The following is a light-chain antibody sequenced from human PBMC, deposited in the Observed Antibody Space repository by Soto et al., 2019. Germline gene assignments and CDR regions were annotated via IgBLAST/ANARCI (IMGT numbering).Light chain of an antibody. CDR3: QQYNNWPLYT. CDR2: GAS. J-gene: IGKJ2*01. Sequence: EIVMTQSPATLSVSPGERATLSSRASQRVSSSLAWYQQKPGQAPRLLIYGASTRATGIPARFSGSGSGTEFTLTISSLQSEDFAVYYCQQYNNWPLYTFGQGTKLEI. CDR1: QRVSSS. V-gene: IGKV3-15*01.